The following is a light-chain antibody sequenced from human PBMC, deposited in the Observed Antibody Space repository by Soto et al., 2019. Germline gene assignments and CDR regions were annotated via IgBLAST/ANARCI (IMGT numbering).Light chain of an antibody. Sequence: QSALTQPPSASGPPGKQVTTSGTETSIAVGGYNFVSWYQQHPGKAPKLMIYEVSERPSGVPDRFSGSKSGNTASLTVSGLQAEDEADYYCSSYAGSNIVVFGGGTKLTVL. CDR2: EVS. V-gene: IGLV2-8*01. CDR3: SSYAGSNIVV. CDR1: SIAVGGYNF. J-gene: IGLJ2*01.